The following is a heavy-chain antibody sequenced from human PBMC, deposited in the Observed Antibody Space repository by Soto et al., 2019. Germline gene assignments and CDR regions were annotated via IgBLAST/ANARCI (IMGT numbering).Heavy chain of an antibody. D-gene: IGHD3-10*01. CDR3: ARHGWGNYYGSGSYYNTCPDY. Sequence: EVQLVQSGAEVKKPGESLKISCKGSGYSFTSYWIGWVRQMPGKGLEWMGIIYPGDSDTRYSPSFQGQVTISADKSISTAYLQWSSLKASDTAMYYCARHGWGNYYGSGSYYNTCPDYWGQGTLVTVSS. CDR2: IYPGDSDT. CDR1: GYSFTSYW. J-gene: IGHJ4*02. V-gene: IGHV5-51*01.